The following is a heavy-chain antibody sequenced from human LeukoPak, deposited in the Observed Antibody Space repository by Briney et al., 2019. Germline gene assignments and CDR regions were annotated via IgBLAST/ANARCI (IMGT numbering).Heavy chain of an antibody. CDR1: GFTFSSYA. V-gene: IGHV3-30-3*01. CDR2: ISYDGSNK. D-gene: IGHD2-15*01. CDR3: ARERVSAPDY. J-gene: IGHJ4*02. Sequence: GGSPRLSCAASGFTFSSYAMHWVRQAPGKGLEWVAAISYDGSNKYYADSVKGRFTISRDNSKNTLYLQMNSLRAEDTAVYYCARERVSAPDYWGQGTLVTVSS.